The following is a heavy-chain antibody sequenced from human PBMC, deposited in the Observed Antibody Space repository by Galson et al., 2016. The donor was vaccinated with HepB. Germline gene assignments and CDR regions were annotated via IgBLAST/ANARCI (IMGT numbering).Heavy chain of an antibody. D-gene: IGHD6-13*01. CDR2: ISHGGSA. Sequence: TLSLTCTVSADTISITGYFWSWIRQHPGRGLEWIGYISHGGSAYFNPSLKRRVTMSVDTSKNQFSLDLTSVTAADTAVYFCAGYGSWTGFDHWSQGTLVTVSS. V-gene: IGHV4-31*03. J-gene: IGHJ4*02. CDR3: AGYGSWTGFDH. CDR1: ADTISITGYF.